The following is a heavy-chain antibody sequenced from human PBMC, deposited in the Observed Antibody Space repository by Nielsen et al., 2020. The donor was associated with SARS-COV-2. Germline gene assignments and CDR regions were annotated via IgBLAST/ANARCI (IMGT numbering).Heavy chain of an antibody. V-gene: IGHV4-61*01. J-gene: IGHJ3*01. CDR2: IYYSGST. D-gene: IGHD3-16*01. CDR3: AKHRGGGRGAFDV. CDR1: GGSVSSGSYY. Sequence: SETLSLTCTVSGGSVSSGSYYWSWIRQPPGKGLEWIGYIYYSGSTNYNPSLKSRVTISVDTSKNQFSLKLSSVTAADTALYYCAKHRGGGRGAFDVWGQGTMVTVSS.